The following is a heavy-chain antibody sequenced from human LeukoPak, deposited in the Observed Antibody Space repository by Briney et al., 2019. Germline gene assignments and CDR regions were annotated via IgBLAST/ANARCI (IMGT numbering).Heavy chain of an antibody. J-gene: IGHJ5*02. CDR1: GGSFSGYY. Sequence: SETLSLTCAVYGGSFSGYYWSWIRQPPGKGLEWIGEINHSGSTNYNPSLKSRVTISVDTSKNQFSLKLSSVTAADTAVYYCARVLPASGIAAAGSTFSWFDPWGRGTLVTVSS. V-gene: IGHV4-34*01. D-gene: IGHD6-13*01. CDR2: INHSGST. CDR3: ARVLPASGIAAAGSTFSWFDP.